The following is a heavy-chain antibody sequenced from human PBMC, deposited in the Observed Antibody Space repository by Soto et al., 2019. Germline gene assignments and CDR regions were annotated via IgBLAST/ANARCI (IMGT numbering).Heavy chain of an antibody. Sequence: GGSLRLSCAASGFTFSGYWMHWVRQAPGKGLVWVSRINSDGNSKAYADSVKGRFTISRDNAKNTLYLQMNSLRAEDTAVYYCARVEYKSNWSWFDHWSQGTLVTVSS. CDR2: INSDGNSK. CDR3: ARVEYKSNWSWFDH. V-gene: IGHV3-74*01. J-gene: IGHJ5*02. CDR1: GFTFSGYW. D-gene: IGHD1-20*01.